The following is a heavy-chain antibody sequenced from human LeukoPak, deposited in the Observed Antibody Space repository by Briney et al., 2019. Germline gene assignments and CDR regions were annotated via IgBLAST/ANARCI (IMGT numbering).Heavy chain of an antibody. Sequence: SETLSLTCTVSGGSISSGGYYWSWIRQPPGKGLEWIGYIYHSGSTYYNPSLKSRVTISVDRSKNQFSLKLSSVTAADTAVYYCARCRSTYSHYYFDYWGQGTLVTVSS. CDR3: ARCRSTYSHYYFDY. CDR1: GGSISSGGYY. V-gene: IGHV4-30-2*01. D-gene: IGHD2-2*01. J-gene: IGHJ4*02. CDR2: IYHSGST.